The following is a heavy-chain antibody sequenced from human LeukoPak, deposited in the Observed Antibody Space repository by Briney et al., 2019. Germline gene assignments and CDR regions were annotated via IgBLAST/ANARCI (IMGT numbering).Heavy chain of an antibody. J-gene: IGHJ4*02. V-gene: IGHV1-2*02. Sequence: GASVKVSCKASGYTFTGYYMHWVRQAPTQGLEWMGWINPNSGGTNYAQKFQGRVTMNRDTSISTAYMELSRLRSDDTAVYYCARKERGDTYYYDSSGHADHWGQGTLVTVSS. CDR3: ARKERGDTYYYDSSGHADH. CDR2: INPNSGGT. D-gene: IGHD3-22*01. CDR1: GYTFTGYY.